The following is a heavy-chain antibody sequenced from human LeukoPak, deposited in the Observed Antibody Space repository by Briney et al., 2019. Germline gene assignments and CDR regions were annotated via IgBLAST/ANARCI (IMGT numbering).Heavy chain of an antibody. CDR2: INHSGST. CDR1: GGSFSGYY. V-gene: IGHV4-34*01. J-gene: IGHJ4*02. D-gene: IGHD6-6*01. Sequence: PSETLSLTCAVYGGSFSGYYWSWIRQPSGKGLEWIGEINHSGSTNYNPSLKSRVTISVDTSKNQFSLKLSSVTAADTAVYYCARDRSVGVLPAPPFDFWGQGTLVTVSS. CDR3: ARDRSVGVLPAPPFDF.